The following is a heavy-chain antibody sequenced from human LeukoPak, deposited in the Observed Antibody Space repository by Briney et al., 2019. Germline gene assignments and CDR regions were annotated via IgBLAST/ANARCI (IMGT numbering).Heavy chain of an antibody. D-gene: IGHD2-15*01. CDR2: IIPVFGTA. CDR1: GGTFSSYA. V-gene: IGHV1-69*05. CDR3: ARDLGYCSGGSCRIFDY. Sequence: SVKVSCKASGGTFSSYAISWVRQAPGQGLEWMGRIIPVFGTANYAQKFQGRVTITTDESTSTAYMELSSLRSEDTAVYYCARDLGYCSGGSCRIFDYWGQGTLVTVSS. J-gene: IGHJ4*02.